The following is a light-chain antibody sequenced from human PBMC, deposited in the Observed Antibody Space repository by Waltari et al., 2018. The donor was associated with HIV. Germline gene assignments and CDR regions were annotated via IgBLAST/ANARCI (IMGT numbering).Light chain of an antibody. CDR2: GKN. CDR3: NARDSSGYHLV. V-gene: IGLV3-19*01. J-gene: IGLJ3*02. Sequence: SSELTQDPAVSVALGQTVRITCQGDSLRNYYASWYQQKPGQAPVLVIYGKNNRPSGIPDRISGSSSGNTAALTITVTQAEDEADYYCNARDSSGYHLVFGGGTRLTVL. CDR1: SLRNYY.